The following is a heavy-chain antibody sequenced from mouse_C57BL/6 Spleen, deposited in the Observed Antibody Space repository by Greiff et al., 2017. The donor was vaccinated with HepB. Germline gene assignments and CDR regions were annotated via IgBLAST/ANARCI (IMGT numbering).Heavy chain of an antibody. D-gene: IGHD1-1*01. CDR2: TFYSGIT. V-gene: IGHV3-3*01. J-gene: IGHJ4*01. CDR1: GFSINSDCY. CDR3: ARAPYYYGSSYPFYYAMDY. Sequence: VQLQQSGPSLVRPSQTLSLTCTVTGFSINSDCYWIWIRQFPGNKLEYIGYTFYSGITYYNPSLESRTYITRDTSKNQFSLKLSSVTTEDTATYYCARAPYYYGSSYPFYYAMDYWGQGTSVTVSS.